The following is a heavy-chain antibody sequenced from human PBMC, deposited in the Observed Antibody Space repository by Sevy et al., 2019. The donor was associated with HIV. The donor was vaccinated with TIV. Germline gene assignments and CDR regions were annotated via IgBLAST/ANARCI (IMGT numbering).Heavy chain of an antibody. CDR2: INAGNGNT. D-gene: IGHD6-19*01. CDR3: ARDYVPPYSSGWFYGMDV. J-gene: IGHJ6*02. Sequence: VSVKVSCKASGYTFTSYAMHWVRQAPGQRLEWMGWINAGNGNTKYSQKFQGRVTITRDKSASTANMELSSLRSEDTAVYYCARDYVPPYSSGWFYGMDVWGQGTTVTVSS. CDR1: GYTFTSYA. V-gene: IGHV1-3*01.